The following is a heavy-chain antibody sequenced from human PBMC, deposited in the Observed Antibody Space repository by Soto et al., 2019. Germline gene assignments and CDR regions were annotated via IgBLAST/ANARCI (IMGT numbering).Heavy chain of an antibody. V-gene: IGHV3-33*01. CDR3: ARVGSSSWSGVYYYGMDV. CDR1: GVTFSSYG. D-gene: IGHD6-13*01. J-gene: IGHJ6*02. Sequence: PGGSLRLSCAASGVTFSSYGMHWVRQAPGKGLEWVAVIWYDGSNKYYADSVKGRFTISRDNSKNTLYLQMNSLRAEDTAVYYCARVGSSSWSGVYYYGMDVWGQGTTVTVS. CDR2: IWYDGSNK.